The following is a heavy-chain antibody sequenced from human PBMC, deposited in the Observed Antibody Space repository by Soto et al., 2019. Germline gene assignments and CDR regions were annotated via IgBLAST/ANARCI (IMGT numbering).Heavy chain of an antibody. V-gene: IGHV3-30-3*01. CDR2: ISYDGSNK. Sequence: GGSLRLSCAASGFPFSSYAMHLVRQSPGKGLEWVAVISYDGSNKYYADSVKGRFTISRDNSKNTLYLQMNSLRAEDKAVYYCARGVGPIVVVPDDYWGQGTVVTVSS. CDR3: ARGVGPIVVVPDDY. CDR1: GFPFSSYA. J-gene: IGHJ4*02. D-gene: IGHD2-2*01.